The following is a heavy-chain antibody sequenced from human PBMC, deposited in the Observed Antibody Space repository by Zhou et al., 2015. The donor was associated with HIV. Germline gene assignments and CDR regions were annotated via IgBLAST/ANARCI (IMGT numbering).Heavy chain of an antibody. V-gene: IGHV1-69*01. Sequence: LMQSGTEVTQPGSSVKVSCKASGGTFSGSDISWVRQAPGQGLEWMGGIIPILGTTNYAQKFQGRVTITADESTNTAYMELKSLRSEDAAIYYCARHIGNYNYAFDVWGQGTMLIVSS. D-gene: IGHD5-24*01. J-gene: IGHJ3*01. CDR3: ARHIGNYNYAFDV. CDR1: GGTFSGSD. CDR2: IIPILGTT.